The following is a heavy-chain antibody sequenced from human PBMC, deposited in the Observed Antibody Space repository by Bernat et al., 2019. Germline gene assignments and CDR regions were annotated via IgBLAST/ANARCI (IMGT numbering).Heavy chain of an antibody. V-gene: IGHV5-10-1*03. CDR2: IDPSDSYT. D-gene: IGHD2-15*01. Sequence: EVQLVQSGAEVKKPGESLRISCKGSGYSFTSYWISWVRQMPGKGLEWMGRIDPSDSYTNYSPSFQGNVTISAEKAISTAYLQWSSLKASDTAMYYCASLYCSGGSCYGGDYWGQGTLVTVSS. CDR3: ASLYCSGGSCYGGDY. CDR1: GYSFTSYW. J-gene: IGHJ4*02.